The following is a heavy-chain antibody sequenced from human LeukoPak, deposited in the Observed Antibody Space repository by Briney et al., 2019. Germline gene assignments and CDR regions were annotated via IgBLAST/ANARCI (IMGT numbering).Heavy chain of an antibody. CDR1: GGSISSSSYY. CDR3: ARPVGSPYCSSTSWHNCFDP. J-gene: IGHJ5*02. D-gene: IGHD2-2*01. Sequence: PSETLTLSCTVSGGSISSSSYYWGWIRQPPGKGLEWIGSIYYSGSTYYNPSLKSRVTISVDTSKNQFSLKLSSVTAADTAVYYCARPVGSPYCSSTSWHNCFDPWGQRSLLTVSS. CDR2: IYYSGST. V-gene: IGHV4-39*01.